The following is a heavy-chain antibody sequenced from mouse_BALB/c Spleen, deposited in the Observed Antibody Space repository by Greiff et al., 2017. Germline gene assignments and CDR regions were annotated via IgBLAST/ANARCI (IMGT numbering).Heavy chain of an antibody. D-gene: IGHD2-1*01. CDR1: GFNIKDTY. Sequence: VQLQQSGAELVKPGASVKLSCTASGFNIKDTYMHWVKQRPEQGLEWIGRIDPANGNTKYDPKFQGKATITADTSSNTAYLQLSSLTSEDTAVYYCARNGNYVSYYAMDYWGQGTSVTISS. CDR2: IDPANGNT. J-gene: IGHJ4*01. CDR3: ARNGNYVSYYAMDY. V-gene: IGHV14-3*02.